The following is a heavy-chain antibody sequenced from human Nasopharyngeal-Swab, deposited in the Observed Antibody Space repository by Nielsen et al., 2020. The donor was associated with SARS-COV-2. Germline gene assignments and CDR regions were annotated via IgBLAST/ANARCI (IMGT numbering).Heavy chain of an antibody. V-gene: IGHV1-46*01. CDR1: GYTFTSYY. Sequence: ASVKVSCKASGYTFTSYYMHWVRQAPGQGLEWMGIINPSGGSASYAQKFQGRVTMTRDTSTSTAYMELSSLRSDDTAVYYCARNQAGTIFGVVIIDYGMDVWGQGTTVTVS. CDR2: INPSGGSA. CDR3: ARNQAGTIFGVVIIDYGMDV. J-gene: IGHJ6*02. D-gene: IGHD3-3*01.